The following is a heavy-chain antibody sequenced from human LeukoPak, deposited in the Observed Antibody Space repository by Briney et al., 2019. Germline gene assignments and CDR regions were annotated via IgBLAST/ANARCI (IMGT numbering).Heavy chain of an antibody. CDR3: AKDGGYDFWSGSIDY. V-gene: IGHV3-30*02. Sequence: GGSLRLSCAASGFTFSSYGMHWVRQAPGKGLEWVAVIWYDGSNKYYADSVKGRFTISRDNSKNTLYLQMNSLRAEDTAVYYCAKDGGYDFWSGSIDYWGQGTLVTVSS. D-gene: IGHD3-3*01. CDR1: GFTFSSYG. J-gene: IGHJ4*02. CDR2: IWYDGSNK.